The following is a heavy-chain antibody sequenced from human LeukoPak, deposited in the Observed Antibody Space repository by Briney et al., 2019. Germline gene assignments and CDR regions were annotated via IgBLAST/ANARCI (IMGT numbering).Heavy chain of an antibody. D-gene: IGHD1-1*01. J-gene: IGHJ4*02. CDR3: ARDPGTTGTTEYFDY. V-gene: IGHV1-8*01. CDR2: MNPNSGNT. Sequence: ASVKVSCKASGYTFTSYDINWVRQATGQGLEWMGWMNPNSGNTGYAQKLQGRVTMTTDTSTSTAYMELRSLRSDDTAVYYCARDPGTTGTTEYFDYWGQGTLVTVSS. CDR1: GYTFTSYD.